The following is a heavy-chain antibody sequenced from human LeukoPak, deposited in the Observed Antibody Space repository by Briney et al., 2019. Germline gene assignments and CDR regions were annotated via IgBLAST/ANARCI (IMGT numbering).Heavy chain of an antibody. J-gene: IGHJ4*02. CDR1: GGTFSSYA. V-gene: IGHV1-69*04. CDR2: IIPILGIA. Sequence: GASVKVSCKASGGTFSSYAISWVRQAPGQGLEWMGRIIPILGIANYAQKFQGRVTITADKSTSTAYMELSSLRSEDTAVYYCARSLDIAASDHWGQGTLVTVSP. D-gene: IGHD6-13*01. CDR3: ARSLDIAASDH.